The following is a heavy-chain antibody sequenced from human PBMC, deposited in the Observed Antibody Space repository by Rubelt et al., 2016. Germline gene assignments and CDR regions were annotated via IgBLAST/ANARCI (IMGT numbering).Heavy chain of an antibody. D-gene: IGHD3-3*01. CDR1: GFTFSSYG. Sequence: QVQLVESGGGVVQPGRSLRLSCAASGFTFSSYGMHWVRQAPGKGLEWVAVIWYDGSNKYYADSAKGRFTISRDNSKNTLYLQMNSLRAEDTAVYYCARGGWSGYSDNWFDPWGQGTLVTVSS. J-gene: IGHJ5*02. CDR3: ARGGWSGYSDNWFDP. CDR2: IWYDGSNK. V-gene: IGHV3-33*01.